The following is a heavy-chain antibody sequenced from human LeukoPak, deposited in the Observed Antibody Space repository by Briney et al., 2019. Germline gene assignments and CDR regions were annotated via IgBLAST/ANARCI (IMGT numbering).Heavy chain of an antibody. J-gene: IGHJ1*01. CDR1: GYTFTGYY. D-gene: IGHD2-15*01. CDR3: ARGTDNHVRVAATLYQH. V-gene: IGHV1-2*04. CDR2: INPNSGGT. Sequence: ASVKVSCKASGYTFTGYYMHWVRQAPGQGLEWMGWINPNSGGTNYAQKFQGWVTMTRDTSISTAYMELSRLRSDDTAVYYCARGTDNHVRVAATLYQHWGQGTLVTVSS.